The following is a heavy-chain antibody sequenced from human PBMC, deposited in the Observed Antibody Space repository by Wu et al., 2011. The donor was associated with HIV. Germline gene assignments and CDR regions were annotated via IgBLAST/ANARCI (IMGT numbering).Heavy chain of an antibody. D-gene: IGHD3-10*01. Sequence: VQLVESGGGLVQPGGSLRLSCAASGFTFSSYWMHWVRQAPGKGLVWVSRINSDGSRTSYADSVKGRFTISRDNAKNTLNLQMNSLRAEDTAVYYCARDGSGISYYYMDVWGKGTTVTVSS. CDR3: ARDGSGISYYYMDV. CDR1: GFTFSSYW. CDR2: INSDGSRT. J-gene: IGHJ6*03. V-gene: IGHV3-74*01.